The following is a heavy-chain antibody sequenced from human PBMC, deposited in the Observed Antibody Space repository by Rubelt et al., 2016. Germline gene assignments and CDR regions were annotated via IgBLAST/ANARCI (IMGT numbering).Heavy chain of an antibody. J-gene: IGHJ4*02. CDR2: IYHSGST. D-gene: IGHD5-12*01. V-gene: IGHV4-38-2*01. CDR3: ARHIGGIVATIFDY. Sequence: GKGLEWIGSIYHSGSTNYNPSLKSRVTISVDTSKNQFSLKLSSVTAADTAVYYCARHIGGIVATIFDYWGQGTLVTVSS.